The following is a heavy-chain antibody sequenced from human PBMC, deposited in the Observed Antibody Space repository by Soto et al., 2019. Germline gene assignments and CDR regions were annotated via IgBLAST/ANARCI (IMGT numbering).Heavy chain of an antibody. CDR2: IYYSGST. Sequence: PSETLSLTCTVSGGTIRSGGYYWGWIRQPPGKGLEWIGSIYYSGSTYYNPSLKSRVTMSVDTSKNQFSLSLSSVTAADTAVYYCARQKYYDVLSGYSKNWFDPWGQGTLVTVSS. CDR3: ARQKYYDVLSGYSKNWFDP. D-gene: IGHD3-3*01. J-gene: IGHJ5*02. CDR1: GGTIRSGGYY. V-gene: IGHV4-39*01.